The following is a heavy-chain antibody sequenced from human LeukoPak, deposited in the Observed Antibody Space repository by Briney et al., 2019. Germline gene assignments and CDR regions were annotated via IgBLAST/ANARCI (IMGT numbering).Heavy chain of an antibody. CDR1: GFTFSNYW. CDR2: INSDMSGT. Sequence: GGSLRLSCAASGFTFSNYWMHWVRQAPGKGLVWVSRINSDMSGTDYADSVKGRFTISRDNAKNTLYLQMNSLRAEDTAVYYCARDIAVAGNYFDYWGQGTLVTVSS. J-gene: IGHJ4*02. V-gene: IGHV3-74*01. CDR3: ARDIAVAGNYFDY. D-gene: IGHD6-19*01.